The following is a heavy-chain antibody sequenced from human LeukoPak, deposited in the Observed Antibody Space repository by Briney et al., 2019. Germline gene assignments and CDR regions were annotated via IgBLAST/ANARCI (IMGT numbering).Heavy chain of an antibody. CDR1: GGTSSSYA. D-gene: IGHD5-18*01. CDR2: IIPIFGTA. Sequence: SVKVSCKASGGTSSSYAISWVRQAPGQGLEWMGGIIPIFGTANYAQKFQGRVTITADESTSTAYMELSSLRSEDTAVYYCARTRVDTAMDYYFDYWGQGTLVTVSS. J-gene: IGHJ4*02. V-gene: IGHV1-69*13. CDR3: ARTRVDTAMDYYFDY.